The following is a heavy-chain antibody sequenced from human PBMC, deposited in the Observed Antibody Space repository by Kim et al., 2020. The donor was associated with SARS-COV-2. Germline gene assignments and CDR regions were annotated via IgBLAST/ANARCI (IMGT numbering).Heavy chain of an antibody. D-gene: IGHD3-22*01. J-gene: IGHJ4*02. V-gene: IGHV4-34*01. Sequence: HPSLKSRVTLSVDASKNQFSLKLSSVAAADTAVYYCARGAVVITETYDYWGQGTLVTVSS. CDR3: ARGAVVITETYDY.